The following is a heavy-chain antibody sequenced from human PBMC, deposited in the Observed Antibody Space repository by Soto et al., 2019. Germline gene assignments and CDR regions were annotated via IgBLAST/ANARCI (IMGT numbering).Heavy chain of an antibody. V-gene: IGHV4-34*01. D-gene: IGHD5-12*01. J-gene: IGHJ4*02. Sequence: SETLSLTCAVYGGSFSVYYWSWIRQPPGKGLEWIGEINHSGSTNYNPSLKSRVTISVDTSKNQFSLKLSSVTAADTAVYYCARGLSDIVATTYFDYWGQGTLVTVSS. CDR3: ARGLSDIVATTYFDY. CDR2: INHSGST. CDR1: GGSFSVYY.